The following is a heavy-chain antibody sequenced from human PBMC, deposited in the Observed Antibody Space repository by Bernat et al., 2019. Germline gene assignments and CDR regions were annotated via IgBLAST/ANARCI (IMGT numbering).Heavy chain of an antibody. CDR2: IWYDGSNK. CDR3: ARAIAAGYSSPFDY. D-gene: IGHD6-13*01. V-gene: IGHV3-33*08. CDR1: GFTFSSYA. J-gene: IGHJ4*02. Sequence: QVQLVESGGGVVQPGRSLRLSCAASGFTFSSYAMHWVRQAPGKGLEWVAVIWYDGSNKYYADSVKGRFTISRDNSKNTLYLQMNSLRAEDTAVYYCARAIAAGYSSPFDYWGQGTLVTVSS.